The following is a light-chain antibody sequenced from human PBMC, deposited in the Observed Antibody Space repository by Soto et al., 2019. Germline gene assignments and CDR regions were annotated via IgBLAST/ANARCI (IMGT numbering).Light chain of an antibody. CDR1: QGISSH. V-gene: IGKV1-8*01. CDR3: RQYFSSPLT. Sequence: AIRMTQSPSSFSASTGDRVTITCRASQGISSHLGWYQVKPGKAPRLLIYTASSLESGVPSRFSGSGSGTDFTITSSARQSVDFDVYYCRQYFSSPLTFGGGTKVEIK. J-gene: IGKJ4*01. CDR2: TAS.